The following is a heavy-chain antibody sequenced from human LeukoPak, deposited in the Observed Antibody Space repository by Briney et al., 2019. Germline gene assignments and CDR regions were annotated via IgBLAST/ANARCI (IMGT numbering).Heavy chain of an antibody. J-gene: IGHJ4*02. CDR2: ISIGGDT. CDR3: ALLSGGTFDY. D-gene: IGHD2/OR15-2a*01. CDR1: GFVVTANY. Sequence: PGGSLRLSCAGSGFVVTANYLAWARQAPGKGLGWVSTISIGGDTYYGDSVKGRSAISRDESTNTLSLHLDSLRVEDMGVYYCALLSGGTFDYWGQGTQVTVAS. V-gene: IGHV3-53*01.